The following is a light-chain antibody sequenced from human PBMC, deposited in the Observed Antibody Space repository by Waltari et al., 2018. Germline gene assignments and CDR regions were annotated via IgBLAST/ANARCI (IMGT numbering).Light chain of an antibody. V-gene: IGKV4-1*01. J-gene: IGKJ2*01. CDR2: WTS. CDR3: QQYYTTPHT. Sequence: DIVMTQSPESLAVSLGERATIHCQSCHNVLYRSNNKNYLAWYQHKTGQPPTLLIYWTSTRESGVPDRFSGSGSGTDFTLTISSLQAEDVAVYYCQQYYTTPHTFGQGTKLEIK. CDR1: HNVLYRSNNKNY.